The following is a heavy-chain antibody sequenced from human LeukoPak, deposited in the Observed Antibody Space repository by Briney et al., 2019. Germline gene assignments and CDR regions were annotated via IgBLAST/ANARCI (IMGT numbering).Heavy chain of an antibody. CDR2: IIPIFGTA. CDR3: ARDGHYFNGGTIDYYYYYGMDV. CDR1: GGTFSSYV. V-gene: IGHV1-69*13. J-gene: IGHJ6*02. D-gene: IGHD4-23*01. Sequence: ASVKVSCKASGGTFSSYVISWVRQAPGQGLEWMGGIIPIFGTANYAQKFQGRVTITADESTSTAYMELSSLRSEDTAVYYCARDGHYFNGGTIDYYYYYGMDVWGQGTTVTVSS.